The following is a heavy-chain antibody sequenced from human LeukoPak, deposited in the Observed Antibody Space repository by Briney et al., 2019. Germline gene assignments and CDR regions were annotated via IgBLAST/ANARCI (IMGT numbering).Heavy chain of an antibody. CDR2: ISAYNGNT. CDR3: AREPKGFGELSYMDV. Sequence: GASVKVSCKASGYTFTSYGISWVRQAPGQGLEWMGWISAYNGNTNYAQKLQGRVTMTTDTSTSTAYMELRSLRSDDTAVYYCAREPKGFGELSYMDVWGKGTMVTVSS. J-gene: IGHJ6*03. CDR1: GYTFTSYG. V-gene: IGHV1-18*01. D-gene: IGHD3-10*01.